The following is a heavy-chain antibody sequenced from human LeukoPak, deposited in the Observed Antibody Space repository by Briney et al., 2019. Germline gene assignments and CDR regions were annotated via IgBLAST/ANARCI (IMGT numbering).Heavy chain of an antibody. CDR3: ARDLNTMIVVVTPGY. J-gene: IGHJ4*02. CDR1: GYTFTSYA. D-gene: IGHD3-22*01. CDR2: INAGNGNT. Sequence: ASVTVSCKASGYTFTSYAMHWVRQAPGQRLEWMGWINAGNGNTKYSQKFQGRVTITRDTSASTAYMELSSLRSEDTAVYYCARDLNTMIVVVTPGYWGQGTLVTVSS. V-gene: IGHV1-3*01.